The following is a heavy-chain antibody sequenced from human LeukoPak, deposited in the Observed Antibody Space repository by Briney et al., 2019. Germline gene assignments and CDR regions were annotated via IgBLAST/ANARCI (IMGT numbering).Heavy chain of an antibody. CDR3: ARLTQWLVPLSI. Sequence: SETLSLTCTVSGGSISSSSYYWGWIRQPPGKGLEWIGSIYYSGSTYYNPSLKSRVTISVDTSKNQFSLKLSSVTAADTAVYYCARLTQWLVPLSIWGQGTLVTVSS. D-gene: IGHD6-19*01. CDR2: IYYSGST. V-gene: IGHV4-39*01. J-gene: IGHJ4*02. CDR1: GGSISSSSYY.